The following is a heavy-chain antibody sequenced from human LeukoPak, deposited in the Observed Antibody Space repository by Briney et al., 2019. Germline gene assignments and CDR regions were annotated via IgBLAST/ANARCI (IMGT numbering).Heavy chain of an antibody. J-gene: IGHJ6*03. Sequence: PGGSLRLPCAASGFTFSTYGMHWVRQAPGKGLEWVTFIRYDGSNKYYADSVKGRFTISRDNSKSTLYLQMNSLRAEDTAVYYCAKCLRSLDYYYYMDVWGKGPTVTVSS. V-gene: IGHV3-30*02. CDR3: AKCLRSLDYYYYMDV. CDR1: GFTFSTYG. CDR2: IRYDGSNK. D-gene: IGHD3-16*01.